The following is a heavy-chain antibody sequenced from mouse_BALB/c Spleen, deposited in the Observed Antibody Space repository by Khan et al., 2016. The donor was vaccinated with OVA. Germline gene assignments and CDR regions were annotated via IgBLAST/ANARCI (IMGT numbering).Heavy chain of an antibody. CDR1: GYTFTNYG. Sequence: QVQLKQSGPELKKPGETVKISCKASGYTFTNYGMNWVKQAPGKALKWMGWISTYTGEPTYADDFKGRFAFSLDTSASTAYLQIKNLKNEDTATYFWTRPPHFSYVLVYWGQGTSVTVSS. V-gene: IGHV9-3-1*01. J-gene: IGHJ4*01. CDR3: TRPPHFSYVLVY. CDR2: ISTYTGEP.